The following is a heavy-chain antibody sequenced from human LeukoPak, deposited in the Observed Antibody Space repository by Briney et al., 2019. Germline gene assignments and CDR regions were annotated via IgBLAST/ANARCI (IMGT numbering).Heavy chain of an antibody. CDR1: GFTFSSYG. J-gene: IGHJ6*03. CDR3: AKGSALKYYYYYMDV. Sequence: GSLRLSCAASGFTFSSYGMHWVRQAPGKGLEWVAVISYDGSNKYYADSVKGRFTISRDNSKNTLYLQMNSLRAEDTAVYYCAKGSALKYYYYYMDVWGKGTTVTVSS. V-gene: IGHV3-30*18. CDR2: ISYDGSNK.